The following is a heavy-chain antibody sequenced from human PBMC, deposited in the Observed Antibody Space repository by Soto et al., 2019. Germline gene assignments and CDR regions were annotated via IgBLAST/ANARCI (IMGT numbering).Heavy chain of an antibody. D-gene: IGHD2-15*01. J-gene: IGHJ4*02. Sequence: PGGSLRLSCAVSGFTFSSYAMSWVRQAPGKGLEWVSVISSSGGSIYYADSVKGRFTISRDSSQNTLYPKMNSLRAEDTAVYYCAKGSGASCYSHPDYWGRGTLVTVAS. CDR2: ISSSGGSI. CDR3: AKGSGASCYSHPDY. V-gene: IGHV3-23*01. CDR1: GFTFSSYA.